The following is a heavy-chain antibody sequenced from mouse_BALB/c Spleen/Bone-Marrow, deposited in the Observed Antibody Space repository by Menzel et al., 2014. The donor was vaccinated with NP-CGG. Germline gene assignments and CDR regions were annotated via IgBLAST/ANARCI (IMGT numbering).Heavy chain of an antibody. V-gene: IGHV1-82*01. CDR3: ARTYGSSYFVY. J-gene: IGHJ3*01. Sequence: VQLQPSGPELVKPGASVKISCRASGYAFSSSWMNWVKQRPGQGLEWIGRIYPGDGDTNYNGKFKGKATLTADKSSSTAYMQLSSLTSVDSAVYFCARTYGSSYFVYWGQGTLVTVSA. CDR1: GYAFSSSW. CDR2: IYPGDGDT. D-gene: IGHD1-1*01.